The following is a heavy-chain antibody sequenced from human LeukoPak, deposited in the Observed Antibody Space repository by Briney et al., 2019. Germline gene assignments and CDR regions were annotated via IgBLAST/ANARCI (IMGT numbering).Heavy chain of an antibody. Sequence: GSLRLSCVASGFTFSSYTINWVRQPPGKGLEWIGYIYYSGSTNYNPSLKSRVTISVDTSKNQFSLKLSSVTAADTAVYYCASLWFGEEDAFDIWGQGTMVTVSP. CDR1: GFTFSSYT. J-gene: IGHJ3*02. V-gene: IGHV4-59*01. D-gene: IGHD3-10*01. CDR3: ASLWFGEEDAFDI. CDR2: IYYSGST.